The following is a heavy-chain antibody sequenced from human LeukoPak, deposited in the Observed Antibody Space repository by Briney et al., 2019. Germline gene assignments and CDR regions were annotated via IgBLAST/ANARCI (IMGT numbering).Heavy chain of an antibody. V-gene: IGHV3-23*01. CDR2: ISGSGSST. D-gene: IGHD3-22*01. CDR3: AKDEANYYYDSSGYYYGY. J-gene: IGHJ4*02. Sequence: GGSLRLSCAASGFPFSSYAMSWVRQAPGKGLEWVSAISGSGSSTYYADSVKGRFTISRDNSKNTLYLQMNSLRAEDTAVYYCAKDEANYYYDSSGYYYGYWGQGTLVTVSS. CDR1: GFPFSSYA.